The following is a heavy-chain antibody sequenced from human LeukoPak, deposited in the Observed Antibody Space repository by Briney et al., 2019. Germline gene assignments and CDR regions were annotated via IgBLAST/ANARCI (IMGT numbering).Heavy chain of an antibody. CDR1: GGSISSGGYY. J-gene: IGHJ3*02. D-gene: IGHD3-16*01. CDR2: IYHSGST. V-gene: IGHV4-30-2*01. Sequence: SQTLSLTCTVSGGSISSGGYYWSWIRQPPGKGLEWIGYIYHSGSTYYNPSLKSRVTISVDRSKNQFSLKLSSVTAADTAVYYCASPSTFSRLKKRKGSDAFDIWGQGTMVTVSS. CDR3: ASPSTFSRLKKRKGSDAFDI.